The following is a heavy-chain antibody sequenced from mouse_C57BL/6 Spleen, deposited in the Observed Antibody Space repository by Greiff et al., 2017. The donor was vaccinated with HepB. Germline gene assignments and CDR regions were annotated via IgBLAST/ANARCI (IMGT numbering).Heavy chain of an antibody. CDR3: ARRDYGSSSWFAY. V-gene: IGHV1-55*01. CDR2: IYPGSGST. J-gene: IGHJ3*01. D-gene: IGHD1-1*01. CDR1: GYTFTSYW. Sequence: VQLQQPGAELVKPGASVKMSCKASGYTFTSYWITWVKQRPGQGLEWIGDIYPGSGSTNYNEKFKSKATLTVNTSSSTAYMQLSSLTSEDSAVYYGARRDYGSSSWFAYWGQGTLVTVSA.